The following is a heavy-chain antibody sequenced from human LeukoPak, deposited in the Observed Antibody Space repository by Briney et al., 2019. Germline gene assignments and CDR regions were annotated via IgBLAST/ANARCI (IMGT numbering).Heavy chain of an antibody. CDR3: VREGRTLGY. V-gene: IGHV3-48*04. CDR2: ISSSSSTI. CDR1: GFTFSSYS. J-gene: IGHJ4*02. Sequence: GGSLRLSCAASGFTFSSYSMNWVRQAPGKGLEWVSYISSSSSTIYYADSVKGRFTISRDNAKNSLYLQMNSLRTEDTAVYYCVREGRTLGYWGQGTLVTVSS.